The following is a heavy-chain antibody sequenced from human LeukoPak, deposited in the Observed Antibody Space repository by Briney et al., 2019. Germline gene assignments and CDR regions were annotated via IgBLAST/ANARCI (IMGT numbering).Heavy chain of an antibody. J-gene: IGHJ4*02. CDR2: IYYSGST. V-gene: IGHV4-4*02. CDR1: GGSISSSNW. Sequence: PSETLSLTCAVSGGSISSSNWWSWVRQPPGKGLEWIGSIYYSGSTYYNPSLKSRVTISVDTSKNQFSLKLSSVTAADTAVYYCARDRPLDYWGQGTLVTVSS. CDR3: ARDRPLDY.